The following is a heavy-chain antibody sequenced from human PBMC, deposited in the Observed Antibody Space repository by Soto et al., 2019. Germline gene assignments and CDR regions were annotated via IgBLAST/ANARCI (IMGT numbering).Heavy chain of an antibody. CDR2: LFPSGST. J-gene: IGHJ4*02. CDR3: ARDDGGSPYDY. Sequence: EVQVVESGGGLVQPGGSLRLSCAASGFTVSSTYMSWVRQAPGKGLEWVSVLFPSGSTRYADSVKGRFTISRDNSKNILYLQMNSLRAEDTAVYYCARDDGGSPYDYWGPGTLVTVSS. V-gene: IGHV3-66*01. D-gene: IGHD3-16*01. CDR1: GFTVSSTY.